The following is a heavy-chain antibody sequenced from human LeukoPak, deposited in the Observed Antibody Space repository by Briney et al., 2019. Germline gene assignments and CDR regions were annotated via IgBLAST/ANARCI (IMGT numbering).Heavy chain of an antibody. CDR1: GGSISSGGYY. D-gene: IGHD2-15*01. V-gene: IGHV4-31*03. CDR2: IYYIGST. J-gene: IGHJ5*02. CDR3: ARLAVGCSGGSCYSPWFDP. Sequence: PSQTLSLTCTVSGGSISSGGYYCSWIRQHPGKGLEWIGYIYYIGSTYYNPSLKSRVTISVDTSKNQFSLKLSSVTAADTAVYYCARLAVGCSGGSCYSPWFDPWGQGTLVTVSS.